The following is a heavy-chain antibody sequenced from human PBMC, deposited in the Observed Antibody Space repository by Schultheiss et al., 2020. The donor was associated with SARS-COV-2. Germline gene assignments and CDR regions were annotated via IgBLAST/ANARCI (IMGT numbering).Heavy chain of an antibody. V-gene: IGHV3-21*01. Sequence: GGSLRLSCAASGFTFSNAWMNWVRQAPGKGLEWVSSISSSSSYIYYADSVKGRFTISRDNAKNSLYLQMNSLRAEDTAVYYCARGGVGADYGDYFLDYYYGMDVWGQGTTVTVSS. J-gene: IGHJ6*02. CDR3: ARGGVGADYGDYFLDYYYGMDV. CDR2: ISSSSSYI. CDR1: GFTFSNAW. D-gene: IGHD4-17*01.